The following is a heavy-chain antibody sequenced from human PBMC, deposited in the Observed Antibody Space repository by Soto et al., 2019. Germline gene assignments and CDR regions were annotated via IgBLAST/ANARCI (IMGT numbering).Heavy chain of an antibody. CDR3: ARGGGTILAVVIGWFDP. Sequence: QLQLQESGSGLVKPSQTLSLTCAVSGGTISSGGYSWSWIRQPPGKGLEWIGYIHYSGSTYYNPSLKSRVTISVDRSKNQFSLKLSSVTAADTAVYYCARGGGTILAVVIGWFDPWGQGTLVTVSS. CDR1: GGTISSGGYS. CDR2: IHYSGST. D-gene: IGHD3-3*01. J-gene: IGHJ5*02. V-gene: IGHV4-30-2*01.